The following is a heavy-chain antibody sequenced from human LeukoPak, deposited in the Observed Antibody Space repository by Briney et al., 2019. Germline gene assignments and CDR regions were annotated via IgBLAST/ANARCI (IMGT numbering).Heavy chain of an antibody. J-gene: IGHJ6*02. CDR2: ISYDGSNK. CDR3: ASYSNYRYYGMDV. V-gene: IGHV3-30*03. Sequence: GRSLRLSCAASGFTFSSYGMHWVRQAPGKGLEWVAVISYDGSNKYYADSVKGRFTISRDNSKNTLYLQMNSLRAEDTAVYYCASYSNYRYYGMDVWGQGTTVTVSS. D-gene: IGHD4-11*01. CDR1: GFTFSSYG.